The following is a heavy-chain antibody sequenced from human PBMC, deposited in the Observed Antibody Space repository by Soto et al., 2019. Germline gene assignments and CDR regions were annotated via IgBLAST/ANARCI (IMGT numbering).Heavy chain of an antibody. J-gene: IGHJ4*02. CDR3: ARQSSGYYYRLDY. V-gene: IGHV4-39*01. CDR2: IYYSGST. CDR1: GGSISSSSYY. D-gene: IGHD3-22*01. Sequence: SETLSLTCTVSGGSISSSSYYWGWIRQPPGKGLEWIGSIYYSGSTYYNPSLKSRVTISVDTSKNQFSLKLSSVTAADTAVYYCARQSSGYYYRLDYWGQGTLVTVSS.